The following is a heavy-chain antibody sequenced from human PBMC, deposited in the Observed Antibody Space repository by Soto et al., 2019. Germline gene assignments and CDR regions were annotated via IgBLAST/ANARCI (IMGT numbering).Heavy chain of an antibody. Sequence: ASVKVSCKASGYTFTSYAMHWVRQAPGQRLEWMGWINAGNGNTKYSQKFQGRVTITRDTSASTAYMELSSLRSEDTAVYYCARDQGPYYDSSGYYSWARTYYYYGMDVWGQGTTVTVSS. J-gene: IGHJ6*02. CDR3: ARDQGPYYDSSGYYSWARTYYYYGMDV. V-gene: IGHV1-3*01. CDR2: INAGNGNT. D-gene: IGHD3-22*01. CDR1: GYTFTSYA.